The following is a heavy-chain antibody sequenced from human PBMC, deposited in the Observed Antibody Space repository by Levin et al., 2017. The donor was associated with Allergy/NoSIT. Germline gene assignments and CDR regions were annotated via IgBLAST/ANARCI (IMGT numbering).Heavy chain of an antibody. J-gene: IGHJ4*02. Sequence: SETLSLTCAVYGGSFRGNYWNWIRQPPGMGLEWIGEINYAGYTNYNSSLKSRVTISRDTSKNQCSLTLTSVTAADTAVYYCARRQAVGGAGRGFDDWGPGGLVTVSS. CDR3: ARRQAVGGAGRGFDD. CDR2: INYAGYT. CDR1: GGSFRGNY. V-gene: IGHV4-34*01. D-gene: IGHD3-16*01.